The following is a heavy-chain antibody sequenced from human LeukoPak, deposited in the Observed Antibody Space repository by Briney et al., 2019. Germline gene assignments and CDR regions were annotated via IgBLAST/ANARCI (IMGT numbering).Heavy chain of an antibody. CDR1: GYTFSNYY. J-gene: IGHJ4*02. Sequence: GASVKVSCKASGYTFSNYYIHWVRQAPGQGLEWMGIINPSGGTTRYAQKFQGRLTMTRDTSTSTVYMELSSLSSEDTAVYYCARDQGYYDSSGGYISVLPLDYWDQGTLVTVSS. V-gene: IGHV1-46*01. CDR3: ARDQGYYDSSGGYISVLPLDY. CDR2: INPSGGTT. D-gene: IGHD3-22*01.